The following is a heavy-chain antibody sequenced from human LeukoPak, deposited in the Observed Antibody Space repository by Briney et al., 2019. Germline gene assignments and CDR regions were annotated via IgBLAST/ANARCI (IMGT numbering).Heavy chain of an antibody. Sequence: ASVKVSCKASGYTFTSYDINWVRQATGQGLEWMGWMNPNSGNTGYAQKFQGRVTITRNTSISTAYMELSSLRSEDTAVYYCAREREKMNYDILPGQREPELDYWGQGTLVTVSS. D-gene: IGHD3-9*01. J-gene: IGHJ4*02. CDR2: MNPNSGNT. V-gene: IGHV1-8*03. CDR1: GYTFTSYD. CDR3: AREREKMNYDILPGQREPELDY.